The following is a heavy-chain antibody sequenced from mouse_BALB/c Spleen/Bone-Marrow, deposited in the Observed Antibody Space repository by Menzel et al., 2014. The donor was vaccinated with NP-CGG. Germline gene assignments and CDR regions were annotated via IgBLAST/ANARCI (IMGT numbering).Heavy chain of an antibody. CDR2: INPNNSGT. CDR1: GDIFTSYY. J-gene: IGHJ1*01. Sequence: VQLQQSGAEMVKPGASVKLSCKASGDIFTSYYMYWVKQRPGQGLEWIGGINPNNSGTNFNEKFKSEATLTVDKSSSTASMELSSLTSEDSAVYYCARGRYDSDGWYFDVWGAGTTVTVSS. D-gene: IGHD2-4*01. CDR3: ARGRYDSDGWYFDV. V-gene: IGHV1-53*01.